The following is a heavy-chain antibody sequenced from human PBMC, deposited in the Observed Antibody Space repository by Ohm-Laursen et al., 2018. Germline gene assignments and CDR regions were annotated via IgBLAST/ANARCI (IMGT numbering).Heavy chain of an antibody. V-gene: IGHV4-39*07. CDR3: ARAPTTVTPPH. J-gene: IGHJ4*02. CDR1: GGSISSGGYY. Sequence: SDTLSLTCPVSGGSISSGGYYWVWIRQPPGKGLEWIGTIYHSGSTYYNPSLKSRVTISVDTSKNQFSLRLISVTAADTAVYYCARAPTTVTPPHWGQGTLVTVSS. CDR2: IYHSGST. D-gene: IGHD4-11*01.